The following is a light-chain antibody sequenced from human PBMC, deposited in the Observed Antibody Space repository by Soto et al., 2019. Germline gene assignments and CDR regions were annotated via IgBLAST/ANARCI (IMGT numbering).Light chain of an antibody. Sequence: DIQMTQSPSTLSASVGDRVTITCRASQSISSWLAWYQQKPGKAPKLLIYKASSLESGVPSRFSGSGSGTEFTLTISSLQTDEFATYYCQQQGTVGEGTKLEIK. CDR2: KAS. CDR1: QSISSW. V-gene: IGKV1-5*03. J-gene: IGKJ2*02. CDR3: QQQGT.